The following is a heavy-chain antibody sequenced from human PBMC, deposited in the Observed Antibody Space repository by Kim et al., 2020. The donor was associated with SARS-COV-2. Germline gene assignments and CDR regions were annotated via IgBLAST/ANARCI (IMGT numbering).Heavy chain of an antibody. J-gene: IGHJ3*02. D-gene: IGHD3-9*01. CDR3: ARNDYDILTGYSLDAFDI. CDR1: GFTFSSYW. Sequence: GGSLRLSCAASGFTFSSYWMSWVRQAPGKGLEWVANIKQDGSEKYYVDSVKGRFTISRDNAKNSLYLQMNSLRAEDTAVYYCARNDYDILTGYSLDAFDIWGQGTMVTVSS. CDR2: IKQDGSEK. V-gene: IGHV3-7*03.